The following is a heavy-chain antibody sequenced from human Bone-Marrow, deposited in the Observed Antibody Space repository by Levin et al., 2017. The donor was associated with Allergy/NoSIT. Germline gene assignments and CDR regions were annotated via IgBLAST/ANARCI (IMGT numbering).Heavy chain of an antibody. CDR2: ISSSGDST. Sequence: GESLKISCAASGFSFWHYTMNWVRQAPGKGLEWVPCISSSGDSTYYADSVKGRFTISRDNAKNSLYLQLNRLRDEDTALYYCARDPARGYYDSSGYSGDHWGQGTLVTVSS. J-gene: IGHJ4*02. D-gene: IGHD3-22*01. V-gene: IGHV3-48*02. CDR1: GFSFWHYT. CDR3: ARDPARGYYDSSGYSGDH.